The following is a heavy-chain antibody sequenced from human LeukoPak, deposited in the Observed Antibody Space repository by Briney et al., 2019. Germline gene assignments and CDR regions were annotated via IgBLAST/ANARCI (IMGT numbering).Heavy chain of an antibody. CDR3: AKDVKTYYDFWSGYFGY. CDR1: GFTFSSYG. D-gene: IGHD3-3*01. CDR2: IWYDGSNK. V-gene: IGHV3-33*06. J-gene: IGHJ4*02. Sequence: GGSLRLSCAASGFTFSSYGMHWVRQAPGKGLEWVAVIWYDGSNKYYADSVKGRFTISRDNSKNTLYLQMNSLRAEDTAVYYCAKDVKTYYDFWSGYFGYWGQGTLVTVSS.